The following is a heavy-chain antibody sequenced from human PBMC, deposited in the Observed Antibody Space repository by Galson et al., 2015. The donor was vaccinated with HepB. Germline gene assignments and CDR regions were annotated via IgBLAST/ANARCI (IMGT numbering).Heavy chain of an antibody. V-gene: IGHV3-30*18. CDR1: GFTFSNYG. D-gene: IGHD6-19*01. Sequence: SLRLSCAASGFTFSNYGMHWVRQAPGNGLEWVAVISYDGSNKYYADSVKGRFTISRDNSKNTLYLQMNSLRAEDTALYYCAKDPYLYSALAGTMAGFDYWGQGTLVTVSS. CDR3: AKDPYLYSALAGTMAGFDY. J-gene: IGHJ4*02. CDR2: ISYDGSNK.